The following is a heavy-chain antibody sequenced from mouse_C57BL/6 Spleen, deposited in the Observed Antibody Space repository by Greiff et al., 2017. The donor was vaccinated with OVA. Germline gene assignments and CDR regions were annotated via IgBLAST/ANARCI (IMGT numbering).Heavy chain of an antibody. J-gene: IGHJ3*01. CDR1: GYTFTSYW. Sequence: VQGVESGAELAKPGASVKLSCKASGYTFTSYWMHWVKQRPGQGLEWIGYINPSSGYTKYNQKFKDKATLTADKSSSTAYMQLSSLTYEDSAVYYCAPYDYDVAWFAYWGKGTLVTVSA. CDR3: APYDYDVAWFAY. CDR2: INPSSGYT. V-gene: IGHV1-7*01. D-gene: IGHD2-4*01.